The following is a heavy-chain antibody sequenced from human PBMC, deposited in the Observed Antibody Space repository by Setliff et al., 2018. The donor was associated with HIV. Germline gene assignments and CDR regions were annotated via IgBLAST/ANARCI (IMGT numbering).Heavy chain of an antibody. V-gene: IGHV3-20*04. J-gene: IGHJ6*03. CDR1: GFTFDDYG. Sequence: PGESLKISCAASGFTFDDYGMSWVRQAPGKGLEWVSGINWNGGSTGYADSVKGRFTISRDNAKNSLYLQMNSLRAEDTAVYYCARDPYCSGGSCYNEKDVWGKGTAVTVS. D-gene: IGHD2-15*01. CDR2: INWNGGST. CDR3: ARDPYCSGGSCYNEKDV.